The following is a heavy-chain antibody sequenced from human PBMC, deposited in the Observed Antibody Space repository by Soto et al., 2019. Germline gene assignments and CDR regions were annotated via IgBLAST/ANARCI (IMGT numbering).Heavy chain of an antibody. CDR2: MNYSGNT. CDR3: ARINWYASRRYYFDF. J-gene: IGHJ4*02. Sequence: SETLSLTCTVSGGSVSSDTYYWSWIRQPPGKGLEWMGDMNYSGNTNYNPSLKSRVTISVDTSKNQLSLKLRSVTAADTAVYYCARINWYASRRYYFDFWGQGTLVTVSS. D-gene: IGHD6-13*01. CDR1: GGSVSSDTYY. V-gene: IGHV4-61*01.